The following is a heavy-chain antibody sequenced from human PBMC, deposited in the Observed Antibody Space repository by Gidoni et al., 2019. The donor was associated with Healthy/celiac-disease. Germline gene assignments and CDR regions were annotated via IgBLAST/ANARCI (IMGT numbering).Heavy chain of an antibody. CDR1: GGSFSGYY. D-gene: IGHD3-10*01. J-gene: IGHJ4*02. V-gene: IGHV4-34*01. Sequence: QVQLQQWGAGLLKPSETLSLTCAVYGGSFSGYYWSWIRQPPGKGLEWIGEINHSGSTNYNPSLKSRVTISVDTSKNQFSLKLSSVTAADTAVYYCARGFKYYYGSGSRLDYWGQGTLVTVSS. CDR3: ARGFKYYYGSGSRLDY. CDR2: INHSGST.